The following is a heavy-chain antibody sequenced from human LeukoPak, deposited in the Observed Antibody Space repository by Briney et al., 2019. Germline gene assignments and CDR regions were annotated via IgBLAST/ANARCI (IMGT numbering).Heavy chain of an antibody. Sequence: PSETLSLTCTVSGGSTSSSSYYWGWIRQPPGKGLEWIGSIYYSGSTYYNPSLKSRVTISVDTSKNQFSLKLSSVTAADTAVYYCARQVLLWFGELSSGDADYWGQGTLVTVSS. CDR1: GGSTSSSSYY. D-gene: IGHD3-10*01. CDR3: ARQVLLWFGELSSGDADY. J-gene: IGHJ4*02. CDR2: IYYSGST. V-gene: IGHV4-39*01.